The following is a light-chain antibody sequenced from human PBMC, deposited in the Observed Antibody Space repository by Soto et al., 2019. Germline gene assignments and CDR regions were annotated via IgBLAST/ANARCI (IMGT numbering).Light chain of an antibody. CDR2: GVS. CDR1: QSVTSNH. Sequence: EILLTQSLDTLSVSPGERTTLSCRASQSVTSNHVAWYQQKPGQAPRLLIYGVSSRATGIPDRFSGSGSGTDFTLTISRVEPEDFAVYYCQHFGNSLYTFGQGTKV. V-gene: IGKV3-20*01. CDR3: QHFGNSLYT. J-gene: IGKJ2*01.